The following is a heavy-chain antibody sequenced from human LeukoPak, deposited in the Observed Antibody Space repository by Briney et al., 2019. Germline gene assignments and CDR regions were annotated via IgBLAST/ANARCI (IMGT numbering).Heavy chain of an antibody. V-gene: IGHV3-7*03. CDR2: IRQDGDTK. CDR3: ARSLPYGTTWYGRSDF. D-gene: IGHD6-13*01. CDR1: GFPFNAYW. Sequence: PGGSLRLSCAASGFPFNAYWMTWVRQAPGKGLEWVASIRQDGDTKYYVGSVKGRFTISRDNAMNSLYLQMNSLRAEDTAIYYCARSLPYGTTWYGRSDFWGQGTLVTVSS. J-gene: IGHJ4*02.